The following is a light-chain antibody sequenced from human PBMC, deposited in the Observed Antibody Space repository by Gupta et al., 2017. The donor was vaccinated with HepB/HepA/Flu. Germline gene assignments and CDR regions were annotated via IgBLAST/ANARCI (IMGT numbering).Light chain of an antibody. Sequence: HSVLTQPPSVSGATGQRVTISCTGSSSNIGAGYDVHWYQQLPGTAPKFLIYGNTNRPSGVPDRFSGSKSGTSASLAITGLQAEDEADYYCQSYDSSLSGWVFGGGTKLTVL. V-gene: IGLV1-40*01. J-gene: IGLJ3*02. CDR1: SSNIGAGYD. CDR2: GNT. CDR3: QSYDSSLSGWV.